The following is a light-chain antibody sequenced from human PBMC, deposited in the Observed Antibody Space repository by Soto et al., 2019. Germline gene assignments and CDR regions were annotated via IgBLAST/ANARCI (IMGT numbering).Light chain of an antibody. CDR3: QQYDSSPQT. CDR1: QSVSSSY. J-gene: IGKJ1*01. CDR2: GAS. V-gene: IGKV3-20*01. Sequence: EIVLTQSPGTLSLSPGERATLSCRASQSVSSSYLAWYQQRPGQAPRLLIHGASSRATGIPDRFSGSGSGTDFTLTISRLEPEDFAVYYCQQYDSSPQTFGLGTKVEIK.